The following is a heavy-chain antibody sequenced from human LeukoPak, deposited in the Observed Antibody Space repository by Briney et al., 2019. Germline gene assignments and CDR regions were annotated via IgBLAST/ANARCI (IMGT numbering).Heavy chain of an antibody. J-gene: IGHJ4*02. D-gene: IGHD6-19*01. CDR2: IYYSGST. V-gene: IGHV4-59*01. CDR1: GVSISSYY. CDR3: ARSWLEESYYFDY. Sequence: SETLSLTCTVSGVSISSYYWSWIRQPPGKGLEWIAYIYYSGSTNYNPSLKSRVTISVDTSKNQFSLKLSSVTAADTAVYYCARSWLEESYYFDYWGQGTLVTVSS.